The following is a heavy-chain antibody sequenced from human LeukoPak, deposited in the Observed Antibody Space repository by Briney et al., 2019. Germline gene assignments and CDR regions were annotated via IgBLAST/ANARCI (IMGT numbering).Heavy chain of an antibody. CDR1: GYTFTGYY. J-gene: IGHJ4*02. V-gene: IGHV1-2*02. CDR2: ISPNSGAT. Sequence: GASVTVSCKASGYTFTGYYMHWVRQAPGQGLEWMGWISPNSGATNYAQNFQARVTMTGDTSISTAYMELSSLRSDDTAVYYCARLGGGSSWSNFDFWGQGTLVTVSS. CDR3: ARLGGGSSWSNFDF. D-gene: IGHD6-13*01.